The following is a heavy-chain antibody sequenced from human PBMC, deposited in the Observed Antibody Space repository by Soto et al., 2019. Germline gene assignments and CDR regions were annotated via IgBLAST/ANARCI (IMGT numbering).Heavy chain of an antibody. CDR3: ARDSTDYDFWSGYPYYFDY. J-gene: IGHJ4*02. CDR2: VSPDGSSK. Sequence: GGSLRLSCAASGFPFNTYSMHLVRQAPGKGLECVSLVSPDGSSKYYTDSVKGRFTMSRDNSKNTVYLQMNNLRSEDTAVYYCARDSTDYDFWSGYPYYFDYWGQGALVNVSS. CDR1: GFPFNTYS. D-gene: IGHD3-3*01. V-gene: IGHV3-30-3*01.